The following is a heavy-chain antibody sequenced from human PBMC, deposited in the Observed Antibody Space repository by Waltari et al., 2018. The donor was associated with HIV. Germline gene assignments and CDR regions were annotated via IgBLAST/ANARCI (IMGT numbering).Heavy chain of an antibody. J-gene: IGHJ4*02. CDR2: INPDGSET. D-gene: IGHD1-1*01. Sequence: EVQLVESGGGLVQPGGSLRLSCAASGFTFRNHWMTWVRQDPGKGREWLANINPDGSETYHVDSAKGRFTSSRDNAKNSLYLQMNSLRVEDTAVYYCARAGGAWNRFDYWGQGTLVTVSS. CDR3: ARAGGAWNRFDY. V-gene: IGHV3-7*01. CDR1: GFTFRNHW.